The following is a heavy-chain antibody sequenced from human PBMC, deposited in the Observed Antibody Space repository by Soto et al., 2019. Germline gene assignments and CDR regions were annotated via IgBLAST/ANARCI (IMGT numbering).Heavy chain of an antibody. D-gene: IGHD1-1*01. V-gene: IGHV3-23*01. CDR3: AKVFPTMQLERPNWFDP. J-gene: IGHJ5*02. Sequence: PGGSLRLSCATSGFTFSSYAMSWVRQAPGKGLEWVSAISGSGGSTYYADSVKGRFTISRDNSKNTLYLQMNSLRAEDAAVYYCAKVFPTMQLERPNWFDPWGQGTLVTVSS. CDR1: GFTFSSYA. CDR2: ISGSGGST.